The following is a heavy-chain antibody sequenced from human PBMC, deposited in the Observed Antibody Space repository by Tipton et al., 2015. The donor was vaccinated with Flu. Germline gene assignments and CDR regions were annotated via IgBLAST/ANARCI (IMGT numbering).Heavy chain of an antibody. J-gene: IGHJ5*02. CDR3: ARAPIVVVVAAWRESIPSWFAP. V-gene: IGHV4-39*07. D-gene: IGHD2-15*01. CDR1: GGSISSSSYY. CDR2: VYYSGST. Sequence: TLSLTCTVSGGSISSSSYYWGWIRQPPGKGLEWIGSVYYSGSTYYNPSLKSRVTISVDTSKNQFSLKLSSVTAADTAVYYCARAPIVVVVAAWRESIPSWFAPWGQGTLVTVSS.